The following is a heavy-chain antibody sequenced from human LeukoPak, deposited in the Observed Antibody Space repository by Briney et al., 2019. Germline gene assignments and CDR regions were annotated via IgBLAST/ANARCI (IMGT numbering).Heavy chain of an antibody. J-gene: IGHJ4*02. CDR3: ARDHSSGLIDY. Sequence: KPSETLSLTCSVSGGSISNHNWSWIRQPPGEGLEWFGYRCYSGSTNYNPSLKSRVTISVDTSKNQFSLKLSSVTAADTAVYYCARDHSSGLIDYWGQGTLVTVSS. CDR1: GGSISNHN. D-gene: IGHD6-19*01. V-gene: IGHV4-59*11. CDR2: RCYSGST.